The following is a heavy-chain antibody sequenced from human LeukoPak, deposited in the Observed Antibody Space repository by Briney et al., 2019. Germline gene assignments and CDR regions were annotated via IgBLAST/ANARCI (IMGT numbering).Heavy chain of an antibody. V-gene: IGHV3-49*04. CDR3: TRVSVDYYDSSAHRY. J-gene: IGHJ4*02. CDR1: GFSFGDYT. Sequence: GGSLRLSCAASGFSFGDYTMHWVRQAPGKGLEWVGFIRSKAYGGTTEYAASVKGRFTISRDDSKSIAYLQMNSLKTEDTAVYYCTRVSVDYYDSSAHRYWGQGTLVTVSS. CDR2: IRSKAYGGTT. D-gene: IGHD3-22*01.